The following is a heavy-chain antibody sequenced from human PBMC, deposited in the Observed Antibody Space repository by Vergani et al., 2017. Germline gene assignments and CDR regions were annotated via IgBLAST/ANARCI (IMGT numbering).Heavy chain of an antibody. J-gene: IGHJ3*02. CDR1: GGTFSSYA. D-gene: IGHD5-18*01. Sequence: QVQLVQSGAEVKKPGSSVKVSCKTSGGTFSSYAISWVRQAPGQGLEWMGGIIPIFGTANYAQKFQGRVKITGDESTSTAYMELSSLRSEDTAVYYCARRGDVDTAMVHAFDIWGQGTMVTVSS. V-gene: IGHV1-69*01. CDR2: IIPIFGTA. CDR3: ARRGDVDTAMVHAFDI.